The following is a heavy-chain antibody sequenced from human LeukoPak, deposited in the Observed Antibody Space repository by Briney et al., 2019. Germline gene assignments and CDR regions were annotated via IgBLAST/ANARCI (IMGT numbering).Heavy chain of an antibody. Sequence: GRSLRLSCAASGLTFSSYGMHWVRQAPGKGLEWVAVISYDGSNKYYADSVKGRFTISRDNSKNTLYLQMNSLRAEDTAVYYCAKGYSSGWYYFDYWGQGTLVTVSS. CDR3: AKGYSSGWYYFDY. D-gene: IGHD6-19*01. CDR1: GLTFSSYG. J-gene: IGHJ4*02. V-gene: IGHV3-30*18. CDR2: ISYDGSNK.